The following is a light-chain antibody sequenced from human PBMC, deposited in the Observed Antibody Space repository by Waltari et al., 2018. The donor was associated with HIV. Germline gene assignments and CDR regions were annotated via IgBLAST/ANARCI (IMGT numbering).Light chain of an antibody. Sequence: QSALTQAPSASGSPGQSVTISCTGSSSDVGTYNYVSWYQQHPGKAPKLMIYEVNKRPSGVPDRFSGSKSGNTASLTVSGLQAEDEANYYCSSYAGRNNYVFGTGTKVTIL. CDR2: EVN. V-gene: IGLV2-8*01. J-gene: IGLJ1*01. CDR1: SSDVGTYNY. CDR3: SSYAGRNNYV.